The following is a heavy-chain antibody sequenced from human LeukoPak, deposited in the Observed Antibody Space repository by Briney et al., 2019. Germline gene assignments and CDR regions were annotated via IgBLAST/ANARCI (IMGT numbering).Heavy chain of an antibody. Sequence: GGSLRLSCAASGFTFSSYAMSWVRQAPGKGLEWVSGISGSGGSTYYADSVKGRFTISRDNSKKTLYLQMNSLRAEDTAVYYCATRYSSSHYYYLDVWGKGTTVTVSS. J-gene: IGHJ6*03. CDR1: GFTFSSYA. CDR2: ISGSGGST. CDR3: ATRYSSSHYYYLDV. D-gene: IGHD6-13*01. V-gene: IGHV3-23*01.